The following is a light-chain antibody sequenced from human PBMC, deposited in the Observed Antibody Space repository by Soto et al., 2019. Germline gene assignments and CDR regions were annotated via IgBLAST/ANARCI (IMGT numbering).Light chain of an antibody. J-gene: IGKJ4*01. CDR1: QDIRSY. CDR2: VAS. V-gene: IGKV1-8*01. Sequence: AIRMTQSPSSLSASPGDRVTITCRASQDIRSYLAWYQQKPGKAPNLLIYVASTLQSGVPSRFSGSGSGTDFTLTISRLQSEDFATYYCQQYYEFPLTFGGGTKVQIK. CDR3: QQYYEFPLT.